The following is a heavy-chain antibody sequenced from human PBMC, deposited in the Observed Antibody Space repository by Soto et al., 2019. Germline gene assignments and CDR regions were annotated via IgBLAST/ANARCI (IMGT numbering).Heavy chain of an antibody. CDR1: GFTFSNAW. D-gene: IGHD2-2*01. V-gene: IGHV3-15*01. CDR2: IKSKTDGGTT. J-gene: IGHJ5*02. Sequence: GGSLRLSCAASGFTFSNAWMSWVRQAPGKVLEWVGRIKSKTDGGTTDYAAPVKGRFTISRDDSKNTLYLQMNSLKTEDTAVYYCTTEREPAASYWFDPWGQGTLVTVSS. CDR3: TTEREPAASYWFDP.